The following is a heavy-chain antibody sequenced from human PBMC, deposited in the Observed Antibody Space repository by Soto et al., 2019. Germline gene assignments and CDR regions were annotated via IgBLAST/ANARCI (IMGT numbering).Heavy chain of an antibody. CDR1: GGTFSSYT. CDR3: ARDPSAGDSAGY. D-gene: IGHD2-21*01. J-gene: IGHJ4*02. Sequence: QVQLVQSGAEVKKPGSSVKVSCKASGGTFSSYTISWVRQAPGQGLEWMGRIIPILGIANYAQKFQGRVTITADKSTSTAYMELSSLRSEDTAVHYCARDPSAGDSAGYWGQGTLVTVSS. CDR2: IIPILGIA. V-gene: IGHV1-69*08.